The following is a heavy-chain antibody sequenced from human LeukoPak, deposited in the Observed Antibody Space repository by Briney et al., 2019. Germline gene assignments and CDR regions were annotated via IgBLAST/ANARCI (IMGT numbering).Heavy chain of an antibody. Sequence: GGSLRLSCAASGFTFSSYSMNWVRQAPGKGLEWVSSISSSSSYIYYADSVKGRFTISRDNAKNSLYLQMNSLRAEDTAVYYCARNGGSSWYGTDYYYMDVWGKGTTVTVSS. CDR2: ISSSSSYI. CDR3: ARNGGSSWYGTDYYYMDV. V-gene: IGHV3-21*01. CDR1: GFTFSSYS. J-gene: IGHJ6*03. D-gene: IGHD6-13*01.